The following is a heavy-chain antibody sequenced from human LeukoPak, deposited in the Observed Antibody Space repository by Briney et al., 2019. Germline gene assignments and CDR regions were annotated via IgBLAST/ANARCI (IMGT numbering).Heavy chain of an antibody. D-gene: IGHD1-1*01. CDR1: GFTFSDYY. V-gene: IGHV3-11*01. CDR2: ICCGGSTK. CDR3: ARFTELDTDHYYYYGMDV. J-gene: IGHJ6*02. Sequence: GRSLRLSCAASGFTFSDYYMNWIRQAPGKGLEWVSYICCGGSTKYYADSVKGRFTISRGNAKNSLYLQMNSLRAEDTAVYYCARFTELDTDHYYYYGMDVWGQGTTVTVPS.